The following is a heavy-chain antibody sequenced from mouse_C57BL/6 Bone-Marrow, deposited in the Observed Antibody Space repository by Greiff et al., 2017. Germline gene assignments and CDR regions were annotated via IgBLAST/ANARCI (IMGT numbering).Heavy chain of an antibody. D-gene: IGHD1-1*01. CDR2: IHPNSGST. Sequence: VQLQQPGAELVKPGASVKLSCKASGYTFTSYWMHWVKQRPGQGLEWIGMIHPNSGSTNYNEKFKSKATLTVDKSSSTAYMQLSSLTSEDSAVYYWARGDYYGSSFYWYCDVWGTGTTVTVSS. J-gene: IGHJ1*03. CDR3: ARGDYYGSSFYWYCDV. CDR1: GYTFTSYW. V-gene: IGHV1-64*01.